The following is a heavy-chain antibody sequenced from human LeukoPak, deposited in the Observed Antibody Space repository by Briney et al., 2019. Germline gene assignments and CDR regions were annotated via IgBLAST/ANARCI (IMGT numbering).Heavy chain of an antibody. CDR3: ARSPPRWLQLDHDAFDI. D-gene: IGHD5-24*01. CDR2: INHSGST. CDR1: GGSFSGYY. Sequence: SETLSLTCAVYGGSFSGYYWSWIRQPPGKGLEWIGEINHSGSTNYNPSLKSRVTISVDTSKNQFSLKLSSVTAADTAVYYCARSPPRWLQLDHDAFDIWGQGAMVTVSS. J-gene: IGHJ3*02. V-gene: IGHV4-34*01.